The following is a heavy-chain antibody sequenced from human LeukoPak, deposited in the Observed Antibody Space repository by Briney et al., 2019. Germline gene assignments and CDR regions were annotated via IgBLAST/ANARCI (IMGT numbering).Heavy chain of an antibody. Sequence: GGSLRLSCAASGFTFSSYGMHWVRQAPGKGLEWVAVIWYDGSNKYYADSVKGRFTISRDNSKNTLYLQMNSLRAEDTAVYYCARDLMPPQTSLLYSSGWYDLDYWGQGTLVTVSS. CDR3: ARDLMPPQTSLLYSSGWYDLDY. CDR2: IWYDGSNK. D-gene: IGHD6-19*01. J-gene: IGHJ4*02. V-gene: IGHV3-33*01. CDR1: GFTFSSYG.